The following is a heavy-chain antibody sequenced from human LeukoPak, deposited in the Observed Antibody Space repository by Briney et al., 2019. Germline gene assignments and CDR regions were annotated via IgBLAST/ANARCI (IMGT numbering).Heavy chain of an antibody. CDR2: IYYRGNP. CDR1: GDSISSYNYF. CDR3: ARASSGYYWDFDY. Sequence: KTSETLSLTCTVSGDSISSYNYFWGWIRQPPGKWLEWVGSIYYRGNPYYNPSLKSRVTLSADTSKNQFSLKVTSVTAADTAVYYCARASSGYYWDFDYWGQGALVTVSS. J-gene: IGHJ4*02. V-gene: IGHV4-39*01. D-gene: IGHD3-22*01.